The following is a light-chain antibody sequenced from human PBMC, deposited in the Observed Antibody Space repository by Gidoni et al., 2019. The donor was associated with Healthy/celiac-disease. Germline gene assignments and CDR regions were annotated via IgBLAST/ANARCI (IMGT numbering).Light chain of an antibody. CDR3: QQSYSTRGT. CDR2: AAS. CDR1: QSISSY. Sequence: DIQMTQSPSSLSESVGDRVTITCRASQSISSYLNWYQQKPGKAPKLLIYAASSLQSGVPSRFSCSGSGTDFTLTISSLQPEDFATYYCQQSYSTRGTFGQGTKVEIK. V-gene: IGKV1-39*01. J-gene: IGKJ1*01.